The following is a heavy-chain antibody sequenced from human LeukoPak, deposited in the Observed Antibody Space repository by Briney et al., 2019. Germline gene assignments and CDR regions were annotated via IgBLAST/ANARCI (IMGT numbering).Heavy chain of an antibody. J-gene: IGHJ4*02. Sequence: SETLSLTCTVSGGSISSYYWSWIRQPPGKGLEWIGYIYYSGSTNYNPSLKSRVTISVDTSKNQFSLKLSSVTAADTAVYYCARGLQKGTLGYWGQGTLVTVSS. V-gene: IGHV4-59*01. CDR1: GGSISSYY. CDR3: ARGLQKGTLGY. CDR2: IYYSGST. D-gene: IGHD2/OR15-2a*01.